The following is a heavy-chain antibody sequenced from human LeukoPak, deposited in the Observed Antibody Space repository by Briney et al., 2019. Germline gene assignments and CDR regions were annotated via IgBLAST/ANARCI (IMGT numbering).Heavy chain of an antibody. CDR2: INPNSGGT. J-gene: IGHJ6*02. CDR1: GYTFTGYY. Sequence: ASVKVSCKASGYTFTGYYMHWVRQAPGQGLEWMGWINPNSGGTNYAQKLQGRVTMTTDTSTSTAYMELRSLRSDDTAVYYCARAVDHGVYYYYYGMDVWGQGTTVTVSS. D-gene: IGHD5-12*01. V-gene: IGHV1-2*02. CDR3: ARAVDHGVYYYYYGMDV.